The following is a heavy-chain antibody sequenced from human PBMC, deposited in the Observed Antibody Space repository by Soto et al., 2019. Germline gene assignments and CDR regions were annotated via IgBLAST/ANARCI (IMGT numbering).Heavy chain of an antibody. CDR3: ARVLDYYGSGRWDDY. D-gene: IGHD3-10*01. J-gene: IGHJ4*02. V-gene: IGHV1-69*01. CDR1: GGTFSSYA. CDR2: IIPIFGTA. Sequence: QVQLVQSGAEVKKPGSSVKVSCKASGGTFSSYAISWVRQAPGPGLELMGGIIPIFGTAHYAQKVQGRVTITADESTSTVYMELSMRRSEETAVYYCARVLDYYGSGRWDDYLGQGTLVTASS.